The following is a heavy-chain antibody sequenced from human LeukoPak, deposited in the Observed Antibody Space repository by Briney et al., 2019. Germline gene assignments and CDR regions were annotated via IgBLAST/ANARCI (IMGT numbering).Heavy chain of an antibody. CDR2: ISSSSNYI. J-gene: IGHJ6*02. D-gene: IGHD2-21*02. V-gene: IGHV3-21*01. CDR3: ARARRLAYCGGDCYPYYYGMDV. Sequence: GGSLRLSCAASGFTFSSYSMNWVRQAPGKGLEWVSSISSSSNYIYYADSVKGRFTISRDNAKNSLYLQMNSLRAEDTAVYYCARARRLAYCGGDCYPYYYGMDVWGQGTTVTVSS. CDR1: GFTFSSYS.